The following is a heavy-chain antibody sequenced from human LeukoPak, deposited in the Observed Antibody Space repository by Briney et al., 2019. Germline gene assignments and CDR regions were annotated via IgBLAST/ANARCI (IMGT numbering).Heavy chain of an antibody. Sequence: SETLSLTCSVSGGSISSTNYYWGWIRQPPGKGLEWIGSVYYSGSTYYNPSLKSRVTISVDTSKNQFSLKLSSVTAADTAIYYCARYSMSAADVWGQGSLVTVSS. CDR3: ARYSMSAADV. CDR2: VYYSGST. D-gene: IGHD6-13*01. V-gene: IGHV4-39*07. J-gene: IGHJ4*02. CDR1: GGSISSTNYY.